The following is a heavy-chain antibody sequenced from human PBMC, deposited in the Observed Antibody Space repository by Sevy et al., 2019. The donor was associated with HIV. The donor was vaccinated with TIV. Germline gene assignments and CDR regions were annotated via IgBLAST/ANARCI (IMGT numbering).Heavy chain of an antibody. CDR2: IRSRGNNYAT. D-gene: IGHD3-22*01. CDR3: ATELYDSSGLDG. Sequence: GGSLRLSCAGSGFTFGGSGLHWVRQASGKGLEWVGRIRSRGNNYATEYGASVKGRFTISRDDSKNMAYLQMTSLKTEDAAVYYCATELYDSSGLDGWGQGTLVTVSS. J-gene: IGHJ5*02. CDR1: GFTFGGSG. V-gene: IGHV3-73*01.